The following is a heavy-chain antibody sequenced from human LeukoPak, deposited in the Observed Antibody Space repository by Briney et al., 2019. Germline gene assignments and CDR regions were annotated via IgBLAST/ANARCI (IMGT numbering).Heavy chain of an antibody. Sequence: ASVKVSCKASGYTFTGYYMHWVRQAPGQGLEWMRWINPNSGGTNYAQKFQGWVTMTRDTSISTAYMELSRLRSDDTAVYYCARGRGNLPSHLHFDIWGQGTMVTVSS. CDR1: GYTFTGYY. D-gene: IGHD1-26*01. CDR2: INPNSGGT. CDR3: ARGRGNLPSHLHFDI. V-gene: IGHV1-2*04. J-gene: IGHJ3*02.